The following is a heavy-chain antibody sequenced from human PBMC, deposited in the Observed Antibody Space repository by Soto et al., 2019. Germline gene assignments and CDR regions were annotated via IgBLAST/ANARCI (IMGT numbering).Heavy chain of an antibody. CDR3: ARARQQLSTQHRRVWFDP. V-gene: IGHV1-69*02. CDR2: IIPILGIA. J-gene: IGHJ5*02. D-gene: IGHD6-13*01. Sequence: GASVKVSCKASGGTFSSYTISWVRQAPGQGLEWMGRIIPILGIANYAQKFQGRVTITADKSTSTAYMELSSLRSEDTAVYYCARARQQLSTQHRRVWFDPWGQGTLVTVSS. CDR1: GGTFSSYT.